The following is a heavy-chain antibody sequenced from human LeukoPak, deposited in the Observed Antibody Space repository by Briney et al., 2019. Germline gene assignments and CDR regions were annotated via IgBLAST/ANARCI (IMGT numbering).Heavy chain of an antibody. Sequence: GGSLRLSCAASGFTFSSYGMHWVRQAPGKRLEWVAAISYDGSNKYYADSVKGRFTISRDNSKNTLYLQMNSLRAEDTAVYYCAKDGNIVGATAAYYFDYWGQGTLVTVSS. CDR1: GFTFSSYG. CDR3: AKDGNIVGATAAYYFDY. V-gene: IGHV3-30*18. CDR2: ISYDGSNK. J-gene: IGHJ4*02. D-gene: IGHD1-26*01.